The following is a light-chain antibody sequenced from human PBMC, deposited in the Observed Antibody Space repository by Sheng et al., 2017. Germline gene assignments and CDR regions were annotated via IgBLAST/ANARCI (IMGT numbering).Light chain of an antibody. Sequence: EIVMTQSPATLSVSPGEGATLSCRASQSISTNLAWYQQKPGQAPRLLIFGASTRGTGIPVRFSGSGSGTEFTLTISSLQSEDFAVYYCQQYNDWPMYTFGQGTKLEIK. J-gene: IGKJ2*01. V-gene: IGKV3-15*01. CDR1: QSISTN. CDR2: GAS. CDR3: QQYNDWPMYT.